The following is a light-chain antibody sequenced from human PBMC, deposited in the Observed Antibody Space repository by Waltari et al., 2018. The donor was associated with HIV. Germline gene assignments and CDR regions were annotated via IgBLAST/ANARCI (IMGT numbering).Light chain of an antibody. V-gene: IGLV1-51*01. CDR3: GTWDTSLSAGV. CDR2: DNT. J-gene: IGLJ2*01. Sequence: QSVLTQPPAVSAAPGQTVTISCSGSSSNIANNYVSWYQQLPGTAPKLLIYDNTRRSSGIPHRLSGSKAGTSATLAIAGLQTGDEADYYCGTWDTSLSAGVFGGGTKVTVL. CDR1: SSNIANNY.